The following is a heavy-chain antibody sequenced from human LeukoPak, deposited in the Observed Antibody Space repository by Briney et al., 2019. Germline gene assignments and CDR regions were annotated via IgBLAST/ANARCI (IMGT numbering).Heavy chain of an antibody. CDR2: INHSGST. V-gene: IGHV4-34*01. CDR1: GGSLSDYN. CDR3: ARGPAMSNYYYYYMDV. J-gene: IGHJ6*03. Sequence: SETLSLTCAVYGGSLSDYNWSWIRQSPERGLEWIGEINHSGSTNYNPSLKSRVTISVDTSKNQFSLKLSSVTAADTAVYYCARGPAMSNYYYYYMDVWGKGTTVTVSS. D-gene: IGHD5-18*01.